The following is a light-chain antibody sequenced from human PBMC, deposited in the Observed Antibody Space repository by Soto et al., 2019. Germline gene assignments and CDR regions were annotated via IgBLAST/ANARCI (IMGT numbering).Light chain of an antibody. CDR3: QQHYSTPQLT. V-gene: IGKV1-39*01. CDR1: QSIRSY. CDR2: AAS. J-gene: IGKJ4*01. Sequence: DIQMTQSPSSLSASVGDRVTITCRASQSIRSYVNWYQQRPGKAPKLLIYAASSLQSGVPSRFSGSGSGTEFTLSITSLQPEDFATYHCQQHYSTPQLTFGGGTKVEIK.